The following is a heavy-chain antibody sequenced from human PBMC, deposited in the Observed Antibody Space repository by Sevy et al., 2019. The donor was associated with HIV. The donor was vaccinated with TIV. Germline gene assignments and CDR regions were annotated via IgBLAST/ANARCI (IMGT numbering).Heavy chain of an antibody. Sequence: GGSLRLSCAASGFNFSPYGMHWVRLAPDKGLEWVSFLGYDGNKIFYADSVRGRFTVSRDNSKNTLYLQMNSLSTEDTAVSYCVKDPHYDFFDYWGQGILVTVSS. J-gene: IGHJ4*02. CDR2: LGYDGNKI. CDR3: VKDPHYDFFDY. D-gene: IGHD3-10*01. CDR1: GFNFSPYG. V-gene: IGHV3-30*02.